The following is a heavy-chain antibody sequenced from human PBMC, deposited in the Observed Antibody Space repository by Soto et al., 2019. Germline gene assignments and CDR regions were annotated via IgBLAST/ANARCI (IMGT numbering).Heavy chain of an antibody. CDR3: ARRIAAAGWSNFDY. CDR2: IYYSGST. CDR1: GGSISSYY. J-gene: IGHJ4*02. Sequence: QVQLQESGPGLVKPSETLSLTCTVSGGSISSYYWSWIRQPPGKGLEWIGYIYYSGSTNYNPSLTSRFTISVATSTNQFSLKLSSVTAADTAVYYCARRIAAAGWSNFDYWGQGTLVTVSS. D-gene: IGHD6-13*01. V-gene: IGHV4-59*08.